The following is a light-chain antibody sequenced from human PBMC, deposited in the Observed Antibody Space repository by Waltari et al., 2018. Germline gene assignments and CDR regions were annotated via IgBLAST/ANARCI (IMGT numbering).Light chain of an antibody. CDR1: SGHSSNI. J-gene: IGLJ3*02. CDR2: VNRDGSH. V-gene: IGLV4-69*01. Sequence: QLVLTQSPSASASLGASVKLTCTLSSGHSSNIIAWLQQQPGKGPRYLMQVNRDGSHRKGDEIPDRFSGSSSGAGRYLTISSLQSEDEADYYCETGGHGTWVFGGGTKLTVL. CDR3: ETGGHGTWV.